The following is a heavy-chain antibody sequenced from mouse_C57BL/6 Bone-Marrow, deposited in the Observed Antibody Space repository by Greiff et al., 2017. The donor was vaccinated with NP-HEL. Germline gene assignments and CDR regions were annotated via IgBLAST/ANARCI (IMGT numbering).Heavy chain of an antibody. V-gene: IGHV1-78*01. CDR1: GYTFTDHT. J-gene: IGHJ2*01. Sequence: QVQLKESDAELVKPGASVKISCKVSGYTFTDHTIHWMKQRPEQGLEWICYIYPRDGSTKYTEQFKGKATLTADKSSSTAYLQLNSLTSEDSAVYFCARDRNYGSFDYWGQGTTLTVSS. CDR3: ARDRNYGSFDY. CDR2: IYPRDGST. D-gene: IGHD1-1*01.